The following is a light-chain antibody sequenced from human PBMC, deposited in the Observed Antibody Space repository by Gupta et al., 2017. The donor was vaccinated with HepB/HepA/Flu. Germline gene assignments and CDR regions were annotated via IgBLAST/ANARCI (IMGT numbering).Light chain of an antibody. V-gene: IGKV2-28*01. CDR1: QSLLHSNGNTY. J-gene: IGKJ4*01. Sequence: DIVMTQSPLSLPVTPGEPASISCRSSQSLLHSNGNTYLDWYLQKPGQSPQLLIYLGSNRASGVPDRFSGSGSGTDFTLKISRVEAEDGGVYYCMQALQGITFGGGTKVEIK. CDR2: LGS. CDR3: MQALQGIT.